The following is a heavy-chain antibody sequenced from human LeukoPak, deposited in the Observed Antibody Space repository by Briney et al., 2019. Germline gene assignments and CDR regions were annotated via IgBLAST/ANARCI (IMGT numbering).Heavy chain of an antibody. CDR2: ISRSGSTV. CDR1: GFTFSSYE. J-gene: IGHJ4*02. CDR3: AAAGTVYFDY. Sequence: GGSLRLSCAASGFTFSSYEMNWVRQAPGKGLEWVSYISRSGSTVYYADSVKGRFTISRDNSKNTLYLQMNSLRAEDTAVYYCAAAGTVYFDYWGQGTLVTVSS. V-gene: IGHV3-48*03. D-gene: IGHD6-19*01.